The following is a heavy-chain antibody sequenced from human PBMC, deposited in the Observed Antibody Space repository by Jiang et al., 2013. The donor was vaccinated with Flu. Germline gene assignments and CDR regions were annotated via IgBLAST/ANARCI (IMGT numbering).Heavy chain of an antibody. CDR3: ARARGRNGPYESGY. D-gene: IGHD3-16*01. J-gene: IGHJ4*02. CDR2: ILSSGST. V-gene: IGHV4-59*13. Sequence: GPGLVKPSETLSLTCIVSGDSLSNYYWTWIRQPPGKGLEWIGNILSSGSTNYNPSLESRVTISVDTSRNLFSLRLNSVNAADTAIYYCARARGRNGPYESGYWGQG. CDR1: GDSLSNYY.